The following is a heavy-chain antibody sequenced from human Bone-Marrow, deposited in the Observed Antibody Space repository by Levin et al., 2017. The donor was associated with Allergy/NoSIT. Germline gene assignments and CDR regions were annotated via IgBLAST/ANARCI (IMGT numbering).Heavy chain of an antibody. CDR2: LNWNSYSR. V-gene: IGHV3-9*01. Sequence: GGSLRLSCAASGFIFDDYAMYWVRQVPGKGLEWVAGLNWNSYSRGYADFVKGRFTISRANAEKSLHLQMNSLRPEDTDLYYCARDRRAYSSLDYYWHFGMDVWGQGTTVIVSS. J-gene: IGHJ6*02. CDR1: GFIFDDYA. D-gene: IGHD2-21*02. CDR3: ARDRRAYSSLDYYWHFGMDV.